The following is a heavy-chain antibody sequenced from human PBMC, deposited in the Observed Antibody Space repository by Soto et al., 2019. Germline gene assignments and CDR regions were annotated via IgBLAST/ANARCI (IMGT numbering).Heavy chain of an antibody. Sequence: SETLSLTCTVSGGSISSGGYYWSWIRQHPGKGLEWIGYIYYSGSTYYNPSLKSRVTISVDTSKSQFSPKLSSVTAADTAVYYCANRPTTPFDYWGQGTLVTVSS. V-gene: IGHV4-31*03. J-gene: IGHJ4*02. CDR3: ANRPTTPFDY. CDR1: GGSISSGGYY. D-gene: IGHD2-2*01. CDR2: IYYSGST.